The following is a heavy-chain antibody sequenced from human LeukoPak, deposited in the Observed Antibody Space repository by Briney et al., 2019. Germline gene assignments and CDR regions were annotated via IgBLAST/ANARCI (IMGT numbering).Heavy chain of an antibody. Sequence: PSETLSLTCTVSGGSISSSSYYWGWIRQPQGKGLEWIGSIYYSGSTYYNPSLKSRVTISVDTSKNQFSLKLSSVTAADTAVYCCARLAGTYYFDYWGQGTLVTVSS. CDR2: IYYSGST. V-gene: IGHV4-39*01. CDR1: GGSISSSSYY. CDR3: ARLAGTYYFDY. D-gene: IGHD3-10*01. J-gene: IGHJ4*02.